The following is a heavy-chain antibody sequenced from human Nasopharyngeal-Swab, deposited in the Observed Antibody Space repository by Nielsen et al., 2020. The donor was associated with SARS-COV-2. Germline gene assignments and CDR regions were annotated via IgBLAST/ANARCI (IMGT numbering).Heavy chain of an antibody. V-gene: IGHV4-34*01. D-gene: IGHD2-21*02. CDR1: GGSFSGYY. Sequence: LGTLSLTCAVFGGSFSGYYLSWIRPPPGKGLEWIGEVNHSGSTHYNPSLKSRVTISVDTSNNQFSLKLSSVTAADTAMYYCARAGDLTAYYSYYMDVWGNGTTVTVSS. CDR2: VNHSGST. CDR3: ARAGDLTAYYSYYMDV. J-gene: IGHJ6*03.